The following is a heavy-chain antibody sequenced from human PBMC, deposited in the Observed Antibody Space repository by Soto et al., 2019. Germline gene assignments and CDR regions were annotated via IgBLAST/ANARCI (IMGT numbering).Heavy chain of an antibody. CDR1: GFTLSSYA. CDR3: ARDHTPYYYYYYGMDV. Sequence: HPGGSLRLSCAASGFTLSSYAMHWVRQAPGKGLEWVAVISYDGSNKYYADSVKGRFTISRDNSKNTLYLQMNSLRAEDTAAYYCARDHTPYYYYYYGMDVWGQGTTVTVSS. CDR2: ISYDGSNK. V-gene: IGHV3-30-3*01. J-gene: IGHJ6*02.